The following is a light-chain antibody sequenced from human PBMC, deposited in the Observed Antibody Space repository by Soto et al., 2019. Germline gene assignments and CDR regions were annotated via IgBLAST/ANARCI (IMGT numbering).Light chain of an antibody. J-gene: IGKJ5*01. CDR3: HQYGNSPPGT. V-gene: IGKV1-5*03. CDR2: KAS. CDR1: QTISSW. Sequence: DIQMTQSPSTLSGSVGDRVTITCRASQTISSWLAWYQQKPGKAPKLLIYKASTLKSGVPSRFSGSGSGTEFTLTISSLQPDDFAVYFCHQYGNSPPGTFGQGTRLEIK.